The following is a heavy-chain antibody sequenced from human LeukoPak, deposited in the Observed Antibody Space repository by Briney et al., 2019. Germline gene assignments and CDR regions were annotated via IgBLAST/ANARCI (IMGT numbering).Heavy chain of an antibody. CDR2: ISWNSGSI. Sequence: GGSLRLSCEASGFTVSSNYMNWVRQAPGKGLEWVSGISWNSGSIGYADSVKGRFTISRDNAKNSLYLQMNSLRAEDTAVYYCARAELSDDYGDSYAFDIWGQGTMVTVSS. V-gene: IGHV3-21*01. D-gene: IGHD4-17*01. CDR1: GFTVSSNY. J-gene: IGHJ3*02. CDR3: ARAELSDDYGDSYAFDI.